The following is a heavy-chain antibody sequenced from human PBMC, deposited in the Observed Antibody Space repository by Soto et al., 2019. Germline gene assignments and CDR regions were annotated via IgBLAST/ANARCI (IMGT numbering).Heavy chain of an antibody. Sequence: QVQLVASGGGVVQPGRSLRLSCAASGFTFSSNGMPWVRQAPGKGLEWVAVTSYDGITQYYADSVKDRFSISRDNSKNTKYLEMNILRDDDTAVNYCNGEVAPGYWGQSTLVTIS. CDR1: GFTFSSNG. D-gene: IGHD3-10*01. CDR2: TSYDGITQ. V-gene: IGHV3-30*03. J-gene: IGHJ1*01. CDR3: NGEVAPGY.